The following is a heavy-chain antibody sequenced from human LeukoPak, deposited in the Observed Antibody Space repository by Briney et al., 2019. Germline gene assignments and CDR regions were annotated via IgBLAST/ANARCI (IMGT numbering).Heavy chain of an antibody. CDR1: GGSISSSSYY. CDR2: INQSGST. CDR3: ASFHYDSSGYQGGYDF. V-gene: IGHV4-39*07. Sequence: SETLSLTCTVSGGSISSSSYYWGWIRQPPGKGLEWIGEINQSGSTSYNPSLKSRVTISVDTSKNQFSLKLRSVTAADTAVYYCASFHYDSSGYQGGYDFWGQGTLVTVSS. J-gene: IGHJ4*02. D-gene: IGHD3-22*01.